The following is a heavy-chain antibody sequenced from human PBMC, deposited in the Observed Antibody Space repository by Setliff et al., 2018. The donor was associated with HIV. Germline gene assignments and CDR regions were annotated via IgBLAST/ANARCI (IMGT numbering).Heavy chain of an antibody. CDR1: EFTFSSSA. CDR2: ITDSGHTT. D-gene: IGHD6-19*01. Sequence: HPGGSLRLSCVASEFTFSSSAMNWARQAPGKGLEWVSSITDSGHTTYYADSVEGRFTISRENSKNTLYLHMNSLRAEDTAIYYCAKDLPGSGWDFDYWGQGTLVTVSS. J-gene: IGHJ4*02. V-gene: IGHV3-23*01. CDR3: AKDLPGSGWDFDY.